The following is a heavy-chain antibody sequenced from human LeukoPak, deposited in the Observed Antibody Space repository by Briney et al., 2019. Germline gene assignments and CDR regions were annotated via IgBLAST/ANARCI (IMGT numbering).Heavy chain of an antibody. D-gene: IGHD6-19*01. Sequence: PGGSLRLSCAASGFTFSSYSMNWVRQAPGKWLEWVSYISSGGNTIYYADSVKGRFTISRDNAKNSLFLQMHSLRDEDTAVYYCARDYRSSSGWTVDYWGQGTLVTVSS. J-gene: IGHJ4*02. V-gene: IGHV3-48*02. CDR1: GFTFSSYS. CDR3: ARDYRSSSGWTVDY. CDR2: ISSGGNTI.